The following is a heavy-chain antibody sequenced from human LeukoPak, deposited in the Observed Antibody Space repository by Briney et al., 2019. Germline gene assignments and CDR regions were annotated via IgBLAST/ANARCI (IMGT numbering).Heavy chain of an antibody. Sequence: GGSLRLSCAASGFIFSSYGMHWVRQAPGRGLEGVAFIRYDGRNKYYADSVKGRFTISRDNSKNTLYLQMNSLGGEDTAVYYCAKDSLRERIVGSTTRGVNDYWGQGTLVTVSS. CDR1: GFIFSSYG. CDR2: IRYDGRNK. D-gene: IGHD1-26*01. V-gene: IGHV3-30*02. J-gene: IGHJ4*02. CDR3: AKDSLRERIVGSTTRGVNDY.